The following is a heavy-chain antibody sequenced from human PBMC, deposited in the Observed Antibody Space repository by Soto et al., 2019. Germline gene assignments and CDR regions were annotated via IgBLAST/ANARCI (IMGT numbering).Heavy chain of an antibody. CDR1: GFSFSGYA. Sequence: EVQLLESGGGLVQPGGSLRLSCVASGFSFSGYAMSWVRQAPGKGLVWVSSITGTGVSIYYADSVRGRFTISRDNSKNTQYLQMSSLRAEDAATSYCAKASIPYSSSYDLDHWGRGALVTVSS. D-gene: IGHD6-6*01. CDR3: AKASIPYSSSYDLDH. V-gene: IGHV3-23*01. CDR2: ITGTGVSI. J-gene: IGHJ4*02.